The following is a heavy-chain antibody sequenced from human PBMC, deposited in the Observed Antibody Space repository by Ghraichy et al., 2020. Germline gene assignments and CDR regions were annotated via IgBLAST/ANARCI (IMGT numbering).Heavy chain of an antibody. CDR2: IYWDDDK. V-gene: IGHV2-5*02. CDR1: GFSLTTSGVG. J-gene: IGHJ4*02. Sequence: SGPTLVKPTQTLTLTCTFSGFSLTTSGVGVGWIRQPPGKALEWLALIYWDDDKRYSRSLKSRLTITKDASKNQVVLTMTNMDTVDTATYYCAHRLGWNYFEYWGQGTLVTVSS. CDR3: AHRLGWNYFEY. D-gene: IGHD2-15*01.